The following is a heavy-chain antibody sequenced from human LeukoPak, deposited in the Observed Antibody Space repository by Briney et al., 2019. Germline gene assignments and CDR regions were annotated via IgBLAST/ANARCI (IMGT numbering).Heavy chain of an antibody. V-gene: IGHV3-23*01. D-gene: IGHD3-10*01. J-gene: IGHJ4*02. CDR2: ISDSGGST. CDR1: GFTFSSYA. Sequence: PGGSLRLSCAASGFTFSSYAMSWVRQAPGKGLEWVSAISDSGGSTYYADSVKGRFTISRDNSKNTLYLQMNSLRAEDTAVYYCARVLWFGELLYFRGAFDYWGQGTLVTVSS. CDR3: ARVLWFGELLYFRGAFDY.